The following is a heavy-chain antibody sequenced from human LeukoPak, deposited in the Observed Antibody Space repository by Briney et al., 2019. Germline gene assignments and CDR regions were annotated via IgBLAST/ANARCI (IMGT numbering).Heavy chain of an antibody. D-gene: IGHD3-3*01. V-gene: IGHV3-30*02. CDR1: GFTFSSYG. Sequence: GGSLRLSCAASGFTFSSYGMHWVRQAPGKGLEWVAFIRYDGSNKYYADSVKGRFTISRDNSKNTLYLQMNSLRAEDTAVYYCAKGGLSNYDFWSGYYPNYYMDVWGKGTTVTVSS. J-gene: IGHJ6*03. CDR3: AKGGLSNYDFWSGYYPNYYMDV. CDR2: IRYDGSNK.